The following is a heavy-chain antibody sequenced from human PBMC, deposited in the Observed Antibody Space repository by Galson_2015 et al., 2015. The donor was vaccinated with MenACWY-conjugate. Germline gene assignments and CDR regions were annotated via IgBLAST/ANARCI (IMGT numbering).Heavy chain of an antibody. D-gene: IGHD2-2*01. CDR1: GYTFTTYS. CDR3: SRSPKVVVPAAFFDS. CDR2: INAGNGNT. J-gene: IGHJ4*02. V-gene: IGHV1-3*01. Sequence: SVKVSCKASGYTFTTYSIHWVRQAPGQRLEWMGGINAGNGNTKYSQNFQGRVTITRDTSATTAYMELSSLRSEDTAVYYCSRSPKVVVPAAFFDSWGQGTLVTVSS.